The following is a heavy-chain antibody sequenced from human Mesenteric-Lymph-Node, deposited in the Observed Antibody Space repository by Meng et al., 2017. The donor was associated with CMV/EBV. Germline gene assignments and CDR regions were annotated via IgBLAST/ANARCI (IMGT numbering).Heavy chain of an antibody. Sequence: ASVKVSCKVSGYTLTDLSIYWVRQAPGKGLEWMGGFDPENGLTIYAQKFQGRVTMTEDISTDTGYMEVSSLRSEDTAVYYCATRKIYFGSGRYSFDYWGHGTLVTVSS. V-gene: IGHV1-24*01. J-gene: IGHJ4*01. CDR3: ATRKIYFGSGRYSFDY. CDR2: FDPENGLT. D-gene: IGHD3-10*01. CDR1: GYTLTDLS.